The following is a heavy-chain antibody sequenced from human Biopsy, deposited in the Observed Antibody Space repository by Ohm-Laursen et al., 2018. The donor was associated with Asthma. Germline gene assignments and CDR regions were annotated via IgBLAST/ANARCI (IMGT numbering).Heavy chain of an antibody. CDR3: ARGLRYFAYFDP. CDR1: RGSMNKFY. D-gene: IGHD3-9*01. V-gene: IGHV4-59*01. Sequence: SETLSLTCNVSRGSMNKFYWSWIRQSPRKGLEWIGYIDSSGSTRYTPSLRGRVTISVDTSKSQFPLTLSSVTAADTAVYYCARGLRYFAYFDPWGQGTLVTVSS. J-gene: IGHJ4*02. CDR2: IDSSGST.